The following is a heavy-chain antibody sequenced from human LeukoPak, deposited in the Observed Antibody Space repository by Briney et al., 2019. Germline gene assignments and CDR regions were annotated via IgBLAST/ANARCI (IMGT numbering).Heavy chain of an antibody. V-gene: IGHV4-31*03. Sequence: PSETLSLTCTVSGGSISSGGYYWSWIRQHPGKGLEWIGYIYYSGSTYYNPSLKSRVTISVDTSKNQFSLKLSSVTAADTAVYYCARETYYYGSGSYYNVASRGEEDYWGQGTLVTVSS. CDR2: IYYSGST. J-gene: IGHJ4*02. CDR1: GGSISSGGYY. CDR3: ARETYYYGSGSYYNVASRGEEDY. D-gene: IGHD3-10*01.